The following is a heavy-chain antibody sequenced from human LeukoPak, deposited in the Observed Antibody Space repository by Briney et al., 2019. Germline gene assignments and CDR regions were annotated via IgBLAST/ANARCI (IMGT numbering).Heavy chain of an antibody. CDR1: GGSISSYY. V-gene: IGHV4-59*01. J-gene: IGHJ5*02. Sequence: SETLSLTCTVSGGSISSYYWSWIRQPPGKGLEWIGYIYYSGSTNYNPFLKSRVTISVDTSKNQFSLKLSSVTAADTAVYYCARSEVDLIAARPGGIDPWGQGTLVTVSS. D-gene: IGHD6-6*01. CDR2: IYYSGST. CDR3: ARSEVDLIAARPGGIDP.